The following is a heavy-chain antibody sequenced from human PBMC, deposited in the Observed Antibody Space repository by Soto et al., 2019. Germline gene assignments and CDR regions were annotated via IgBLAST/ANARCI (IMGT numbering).Heavy chain of an antibody. CDR2: ISYDGRNR. Sequence: GGSLRLSCAASGFNFRIYALHWVRQPPGKGLEWVAVISYDGRNRWYADSVKGRFTISRDNSKNTLFLEMDSLRLDDTAVYYCARDERPYVAVAGTLDYWGQGTLVTVSS. CDR1: GFNFRIYA. J-gene: IGHJ4*02. V-gene: IGHV3-30*04. CDR3: ARDERPYVAVAGTLDY. D-gene: IGHD6-19*01.